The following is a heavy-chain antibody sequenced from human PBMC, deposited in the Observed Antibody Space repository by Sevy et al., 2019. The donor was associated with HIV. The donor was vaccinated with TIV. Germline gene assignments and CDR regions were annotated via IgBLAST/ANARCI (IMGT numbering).Heavy chain of an antibody. Sequence: ASVKVSCEASGYTFTSYGIIWVRQAPGQGLEWMGWISAYNGNTNYEQRLQGRVTMTTDTSTITAYVELTSLRSDDTAVDYCARGPRKYYDSSGYYYPLAYWGQGTLVTVSS. D-gene: IGHD3-22*01. V-gene: IGHV1-18*01. CDR2: ISAYNGNT. CDR1: GYTFTSYG. J-gene: IGHJ4*02. CDR3: ARGPRKYYDSSGYYYPLAY.